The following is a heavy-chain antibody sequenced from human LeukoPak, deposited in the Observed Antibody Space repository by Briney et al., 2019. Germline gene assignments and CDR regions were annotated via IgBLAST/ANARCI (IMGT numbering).Heavy chain of an antibody. D-gene: IGHD6-13*01. J-gene: IGHJ6*02. V-gene: IGHV1-2*02. CDR3: ATSGYSDVYYYYGMDV. Sequence: GSVKVSCKASGYTFIGYYMNWVRQAPGQGLEWMGWINPNSGDTNYAQKFQGRVTMTRDTSFSAAYMELSSLRSEDTAVYYCATSGYSDVYYYYGMDVWGQGTTVTVSS. CDR2: INPNSGDT. CDR1: GYTFIGYY.